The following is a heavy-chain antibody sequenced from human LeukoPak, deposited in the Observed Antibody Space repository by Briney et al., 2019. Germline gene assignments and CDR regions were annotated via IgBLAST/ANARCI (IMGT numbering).Heavy chain of an antibody. Sequence: HPGGSLRLSCAASGFTFSSYGMYWVRQAPGKGLEWVAVIWYDGSNKYYTDSVRGRFTISRDNSKNTLYLQMNSLRVEDTAVYYCAKGPSDTTLATAFDYWGQGTLVTVSS. CDR2: IWYDGSNK. D-gene: IGHD5-18*01. CDR3: AKGPSDTTLATAFDY. J-gene: IGHJ4*02. V-gene: IGHV3-33*06. CDR1: GFTFSSYG.